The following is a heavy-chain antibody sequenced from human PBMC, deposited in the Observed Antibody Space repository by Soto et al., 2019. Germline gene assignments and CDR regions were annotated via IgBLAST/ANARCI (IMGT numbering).Heavy chain of an antibody. J-gene: IGHJ4*02. CDR2: ISSGSHYI. V-gene: IGHV3-21*02. CDR1: GFNFPGYS. CDR3: ARDQSQGQMLLPYFDY. D-gene: IGHD3-22*01. Sequence: VQLVESGGGLVKPGGSLRLSCAASGFNFPGYSMNWVRQAPGKGLEWVASISSGSHYIYYADSVRGRFTISRDNARDSLYLQMNSLRAGDTAVYFCARDQSQGQMLLPYFDYWGRGTLVTVAS.